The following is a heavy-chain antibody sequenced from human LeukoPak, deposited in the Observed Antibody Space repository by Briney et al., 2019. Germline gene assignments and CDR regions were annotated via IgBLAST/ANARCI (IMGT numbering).Heavy chain of an antibody. J-gene: IGHJ4*02. CDR2: IYYSGST. V-gene: IGHV4-61*05. Sequence: SETLSLTCTVSGGSISSSSYYWGWIRQPPGKGLEWIGYIYYSGSTNYNPSLKSRVTISIDTSKNQFSLNLSSVTAADTAVYYCARQGAAVRLTLAGDSSGFDYWGQGTLVTVSS. D-gene: IGHD6-19*01. CDR3: ARQGAAVRLTLAGDSSGFDY. CDR1: GGSISSSSYY.